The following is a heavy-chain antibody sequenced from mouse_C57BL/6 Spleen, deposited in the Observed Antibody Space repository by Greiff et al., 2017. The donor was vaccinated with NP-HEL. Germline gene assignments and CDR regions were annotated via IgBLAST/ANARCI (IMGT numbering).Heavy chain of an antibody. CDR1: GFTFSDYG. CDR3: ARWLLGYAMDY. J-gene: IGHJ4*01. Sequence: EVMLVESGGGLVKPGGSLKLSCAASGFTFSDYGMHWVRQAPEKGLEWVAYISSGSSTIYYADTVKGRFTISRDNATNTLFLQMTSLRSEDTAMYYCARWLLGYAMDYWGQGTSVTVSS. D-gene: IGHD2-3*01. CDR2: ISSGSSTI. V-gene: IGHV5-17*01.